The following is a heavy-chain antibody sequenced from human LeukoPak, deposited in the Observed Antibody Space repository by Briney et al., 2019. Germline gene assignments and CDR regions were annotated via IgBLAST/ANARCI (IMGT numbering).Heavy chain of an antibody. CDR1: GYTFPGHH. V-gene: IGHV1-2*02. D-gene: IGHD4-23*01. J-gene: IGHJ4*02. Sequence: GASVKVSCKASGYTFPGHHIHWVRQAPGQGLEWMGWINPKNGGTNYAQKFQGRVTMTRDTSINTAFMELSRLNSDDTAVYFCARDGRGGNSFDYWGQGTLVTVSS. CDR2: INPKNGGT. CDR3: ARDGRGGNSFDY.